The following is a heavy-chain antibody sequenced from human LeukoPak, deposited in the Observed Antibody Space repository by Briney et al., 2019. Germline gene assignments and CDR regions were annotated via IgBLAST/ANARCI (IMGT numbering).Heavy chain of an antibody. J-gene: IGHJ6*02. D-gene: IGHD6-13*01. Sequence: PGRSLRLSCAASGFTFDDYAMHWVRQAPGKGLEWVSGISWNSGSIGYADSVKGRFTISRDSAKNSLYLQMNSLRAEDTALYYCAKDKAAAGTGYYYYGMDVWGQGTTVTVPS. CDR1: GFTFDDYA. CDR3: AKDKAAAGTGYYYYGMDV. CDR2: ISWNSGSI. V-gene: IGHV3-9*01.